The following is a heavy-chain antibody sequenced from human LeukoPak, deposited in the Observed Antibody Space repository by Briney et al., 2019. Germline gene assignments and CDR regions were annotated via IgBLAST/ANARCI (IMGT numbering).Heavy chain of an antibody. J-gene: IGHJ4*02. CDR3: ARVPRYCSSTSCANFDY. V-gene: IGHV1-2*06. CDR1: GYTFTGYY. D-gene: IGHD2-2*01. Sequence: ASVKVSCKASGYTFTGYYMLWVRQAPGQGLEWMGRVNPNSGGTNYAQKFQGRVTMTRDTSISTAYMELSRLRSDDTAVYYCARVPRYCSSTSCANFDYWGQGTLVTVSS. CDR2: VNPNSGGT.